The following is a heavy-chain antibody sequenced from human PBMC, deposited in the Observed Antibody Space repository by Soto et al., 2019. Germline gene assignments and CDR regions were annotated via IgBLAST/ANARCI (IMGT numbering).Heavy chain of an antibody. CDR1: GGSISSSSYY. D-gene: IGHD3-22*01. Sequence: SETLSLTCTVSGGSISSSSYYWGWIRQPPGKGLEWIGSIYYSGSTYYNPSLKSRVTISVDTSKNQFSLKLSSVTAADTAVYYCARGGRVVVADAFDIWGQGTMVTVSS. CDR3: ARGGRVVVADAFDI. J-gene: IGHJ3*02. CDR2: IYYSGST. V-gene: IGHV4-39*07.